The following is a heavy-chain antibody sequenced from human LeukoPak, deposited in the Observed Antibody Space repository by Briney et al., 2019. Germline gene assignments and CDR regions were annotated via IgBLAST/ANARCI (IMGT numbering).Heavy chain of an antibody. CDR3: ARDYHLAVGRLVQFDY. V-gene: IGHV4-39*07. J-gene: IGHJ4*02. Sequence: SETLSLTCTVSGGSISSSSYYWGWIRQPPGKGLEWIGSIYYSGSTYYNPSLKSRVTISVDTSKNQFSLRLSSVTAADTAVYYCARDYHLAVGRLVQFDYWGQGTLVTVSS. CDR2: IYYSGST. D-gene: IGHD3-3*02. CDR1: GGSISSSSYY.